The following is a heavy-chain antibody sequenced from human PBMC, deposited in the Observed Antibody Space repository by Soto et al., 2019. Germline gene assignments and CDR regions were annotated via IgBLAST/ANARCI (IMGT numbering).Heavy chain of an antibody. Sequence: EVQLLESGGGLVRPGGSLRLSCAASGFSFRSNGMGWVRQAPGKGLEWVSGISGSGNSRYYADSVKGRFTISRDNSKNTLYLQMNSLRAEDTAIYYCAKVGPYSSTYYFDYWGQGTMVTVSS. D-gene: IGHD5-18*01. V-gene: IGHV3-23*01. J-gene: IGHJ4*02. CDR3: AKVGPYSSTYYFDY. CDR2: ISGSGNSR. CDR1: GFSFRSNG.